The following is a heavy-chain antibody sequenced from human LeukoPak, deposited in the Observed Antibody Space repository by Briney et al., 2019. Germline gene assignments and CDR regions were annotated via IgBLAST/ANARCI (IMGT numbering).Heavy chain of an antibody. D-gene: IGHD5-18*01. CDR2: ISYDGSNK. J-gene: IGHJ4*02. CDR3: ARGGSFDDVDTAMVTYY. Sequence: GGSLRLSCAASGFTFSSYAMHWVRQAPGKGLEWVAVISYDGSNKYYADSVKGRFTISRDNSKNTLYLQMNSLRAEDTAVYYCARGGSFDDVDTAMVTYYWGQGTLVTVSS. V-gene: IGHV3-30*04. CDR1: GFTFSSYA.